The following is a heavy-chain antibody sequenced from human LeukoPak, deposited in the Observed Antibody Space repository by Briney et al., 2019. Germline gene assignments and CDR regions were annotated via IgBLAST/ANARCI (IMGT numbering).Heavy chain of an antibody. J-gene: IGHJ4*02. CDR2: IYYSGST. D-gene: IGHD1-26*01. CDR3: ARRTPSGSYDY. CDR1: GGSISSYY. V-gene: IGHV4-39*01. Sequence: PSETLSLTCTVSGGSISSYYWGWIRQPPGKGLEWIGSIYYSGSTYYNPSLKGRVTISVDTSKNQFSLKLSSVTAADTAVYYCARRTPSGSYDYWGQGTLVTVSS.